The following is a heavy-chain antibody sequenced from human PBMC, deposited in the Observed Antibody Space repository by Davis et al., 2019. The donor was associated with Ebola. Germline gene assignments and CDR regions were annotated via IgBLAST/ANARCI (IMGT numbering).Heavy chain of an antibody. V-gene: IGHV3-11*04. D-gene: IGHD2-15*01. CDR1: GFTFSDYY. J-gene: IGHJ4*02. CDR2: ISSSGSTI. CDR3: AREEGYCSGGSCYSGYFDY. Sequence: GESLKISCAASGFTFSDYYMSWIRQAPGKGLEWVSYISSSGSTIYYADSVKGRFTISRDNSKNTLYLQMNSLRPEDTAVYYCAREEGYCSGGSCYSGYFDYWGQGTLVTVSS.